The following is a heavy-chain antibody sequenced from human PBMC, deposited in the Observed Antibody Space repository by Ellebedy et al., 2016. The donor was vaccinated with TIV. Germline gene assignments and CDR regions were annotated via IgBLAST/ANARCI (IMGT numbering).Heavy chain of an antibody. CDR2: IIENGVDT. CDR1: GFIFYNYG. CDR3: VKDYPRPRDYSVSGSPLDF. V-gene: IGHV3-23*01. Sequence: GGSLRLSCAASGFIFYNYGMHWVRQAPGQGLEWVSGIIENGVDTYYADSVKGRFTISRDNSRNMLYLQVISLRAEDTAMYYCVKDYPRPRDYSVSGSPLDFWGQGTLVTVSS. J-gene: IGHJ4*02. D-gene: IGHD3-10*01.